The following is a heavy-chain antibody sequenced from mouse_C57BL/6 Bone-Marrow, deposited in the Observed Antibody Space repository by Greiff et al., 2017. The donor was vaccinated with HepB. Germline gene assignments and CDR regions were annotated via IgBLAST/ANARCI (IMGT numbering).Heavy chain of an antibody. CDR2: IDPSDSYT. CDR3: ARRNSNLYYFDY. V-gene: IGHV1-59*01. D-gene: IGHD2-5*01. CDR1: GYTFTSYW. Sequence: QVQLQQPGAELVRPGTSVKLSCKASGYTFTSYWMHWVKQRPGQGLEWIGVIDPSDSYTNYNQKFKGKATLTVDTSSSTAYMQLSSLTSEDSAVYYCARRNSNLYYFDYWGQGTTLTVSS. J-gene: IGHJ2*01.